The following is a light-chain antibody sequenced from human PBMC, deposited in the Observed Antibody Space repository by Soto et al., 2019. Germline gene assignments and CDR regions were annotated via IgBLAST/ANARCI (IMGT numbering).Light chain of an antibody. J-gene: IGLJ2*01. Sequence: QSALTQPASVSGSPGQSITLSCTGTSSDIASYDYVSWYQRHPGKAPKLIIYDVNNRPSGVSNRFSGSKSGNTASLTISGRRAEDEADYYCTSYASGSAHVVFGGGTKLTVL. CDR3: TSYASGSAHVV. CDR2: DVN. CDR1: SSDIASYDY. V-gene: IGLV2-14*01.